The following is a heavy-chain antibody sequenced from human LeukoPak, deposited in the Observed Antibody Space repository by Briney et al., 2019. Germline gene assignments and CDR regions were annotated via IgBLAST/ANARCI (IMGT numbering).Heavy chain of an antibody. Sequence: GGSLRLSCAGSAFTFSSYAMSWVRQSPGKGLEWVSSISPSGGSTYYADSVKGRFTISRDNAKNSLYLQMNSLRAEDTAVYYCARGRYYDFVSYYYYMDVRGKGTTVTVSS. D-gene: IGHD3-3*01. CDR1: AFTFSSYA. V-gene: IGHV3-23*01. CDR2: ISPSGGST. J-gene: IGHJ6*03. CDR3: ARGRYYDFVSYYYYMDV.